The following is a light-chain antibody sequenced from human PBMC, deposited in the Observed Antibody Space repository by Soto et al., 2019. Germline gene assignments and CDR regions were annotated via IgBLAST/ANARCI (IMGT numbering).Light chain of an antibody. CDR3: SSYTSSRTFV. J-gene: IGLJ1*01. Sequence: QSALTQPASVSGSPGQSITISCTGTSGDVGSYNYVSWYQQYPGKAPKFMIYEVNNRPSGVSDRFSGSKSGNTASLTISGLQAEDEADYYCSSYTSSRTFVFGTGTKVTVL. V-gene: IGLV2-14*01. CDR2: EVN. CDR1: SGDVGSYNY.